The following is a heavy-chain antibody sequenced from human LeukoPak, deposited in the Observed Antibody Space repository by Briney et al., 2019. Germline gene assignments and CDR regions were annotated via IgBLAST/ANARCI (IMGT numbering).Heavy chain of an antibody. Sequence: ETLSLTCTVSGGSISSSSYYWGWIRQPPGKGLEWIGSIYYSASTDYNPSLKSPITIPVDTSKNQFSLKLSSVPAADTAVYYCARLGWLAELDYWGQGTLVTVSS. V-gene: IGHV4-39*01. CDR3: ARLGWLAELDY. D-gene: IGHD6-19*01. CDR1: GGSISSSSYY. J-gene: IGHJ4*02. CDR2: IYYSAST.